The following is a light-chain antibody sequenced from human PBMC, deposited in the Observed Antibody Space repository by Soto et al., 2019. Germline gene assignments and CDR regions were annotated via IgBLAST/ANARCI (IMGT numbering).Light chain of an antibody. J-gene: IGKJ1*01. V-gene: IGKV3D-15*01. Sequence: EIVMTQSPATLSVSPGERATLSCRASQSVSSNLAWYQQKPGQAPRLLIYGASTRAAGIPARFSGSGSETEFTLTINSLQSEDFAVYYCQQYNDWPRTFGQGTKVEIK. CDR2: GAS. CDR1: QSVSSN. CDR3: QQYNDWPRT.